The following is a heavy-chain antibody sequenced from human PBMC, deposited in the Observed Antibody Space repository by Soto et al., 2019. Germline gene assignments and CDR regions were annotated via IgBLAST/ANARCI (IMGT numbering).Heavy chain of an antibody. CDR3: ARDRDIVVTDDAFDI. Sequence: GGSLRLSCAASGFTFSSYWMSWVRQAPGKGLEWVANIKQDGSEKYYVDSVKGRFTISRDNAKNSLYLQMNSLRAEDTAVYYCARDRDIVVTDDAFDIWGQGTMVTVSS. J-gene: IGHJ3*02. CDR2: IKQDGSEK. CDR1: GFTFSSYW. D-gene: IGHD2-15*01. V-gene: IGHV3-7*01.